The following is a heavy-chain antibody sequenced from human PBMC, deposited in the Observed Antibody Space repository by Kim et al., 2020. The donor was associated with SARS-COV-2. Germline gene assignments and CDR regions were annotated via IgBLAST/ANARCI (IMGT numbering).Heavy chain of an antibody. CDR1: GFTFSSYA. CDR3: ARGGGGYVPLFDY. J-gene: IGHJ4*02. Sequence: GGSLRLSCAASGFTFSSYAMHWVRQAPGKGLEWVAVISYDGSNKYYADSVKGRFTISRDNSKNTLYLQMNSLRAEDTAVYYCARGGGGYVPLFDYWGQGTLVTVPS. D-gene: IGHD1-26*01. CDR2: ISYDGSNK. V-gene: IGHV3-30*04.